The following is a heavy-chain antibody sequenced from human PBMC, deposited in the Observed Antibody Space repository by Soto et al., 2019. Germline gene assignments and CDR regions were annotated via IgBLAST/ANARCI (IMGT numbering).Heavy chain of an antibody. CDR3: ARSIAAAGTGDY. J-gene: IGHJ4*02. CDR2: INPNSGRT. V-gene: IGHV1-2*02. Sequence: QVQLVQSGAEVKKPGDSVKVSCKAFGYTFTAYYMHWVRQAPGQGLEWVGWINPNSGRTTYAEKFQGRVTMTRDTSISTVYMELSSLRSDDTAVYYCARSIAAAGTGDYWGQGTLVTVSS. D-gene: IGHD6-13*01. CDR1: GYTFTAYY.